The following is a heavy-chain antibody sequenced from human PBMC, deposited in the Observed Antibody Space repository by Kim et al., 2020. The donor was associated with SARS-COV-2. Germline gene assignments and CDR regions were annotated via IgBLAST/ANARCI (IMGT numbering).Heavy chain of an antibody. V-gene: IGHV3-15*01. D-gene: IGHD2-15*01. CDR3: TTDSGRAWLPRPLDY. J-gene: IGHJ4*02. CDR1: GFTFSNAW. CDR2: IKSKTDGGTT. Sequence: GSLRLSCAAPGFTFSNAWMSWVRQAPGKGLEWVGRIKSKTDGGTTDYAAPVKGRFTISRDDSKNTLYLQMNSLKTEDTAVYYCTTDSGRAWLPRPLDYWGQGTLVTVSS.